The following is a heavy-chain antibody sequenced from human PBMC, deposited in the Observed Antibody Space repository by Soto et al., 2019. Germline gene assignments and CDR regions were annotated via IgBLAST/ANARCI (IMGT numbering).Heavy chain of an antibody. Sequence: ASVKVSCKASGYSFTDYHIHWVRQAPGQGPEWLGRINPKSGGTSTAQKFQGWVTMTTDTSISTASMELTRLTADDTAIYYCARGDSTDCSNGVCTFFYNHEMDVWGQGRTITVS. D-gene: IGHD2-8*01. CDR3: ARGDSTDCSNGVCTFFYNHEMDV. V-gene: IGHV1-2*04. J-gene: IGHJ6*01. CDR2: INPKSGGT. CDR1: GYSFTDYH.